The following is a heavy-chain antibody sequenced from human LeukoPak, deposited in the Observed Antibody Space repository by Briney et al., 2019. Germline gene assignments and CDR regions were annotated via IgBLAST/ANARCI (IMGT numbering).Heavy chain of an antibody. CDR2: IYPGDSDT. D-gene: IGHD6-13*01. V-gene: IGHV5-51*01. Sequence: GESLKISCKGSGYSFTSYWIGWVRQMPGKGLEWMGIIYPGDSDTRYSPSFQGQVTISADKSISTAYLQWSSLKASDTAMYYCARHATNIAAAGRNWFGPWGQGTLVTVSS. CDR3: ARHATNIAAAGRNWFGP. CDR1: GYSFTSYW. J-gene: IGHJ5*02.